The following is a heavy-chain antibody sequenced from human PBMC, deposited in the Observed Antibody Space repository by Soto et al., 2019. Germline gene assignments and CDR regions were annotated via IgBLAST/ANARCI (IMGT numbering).Heavy chain of an antibody. CDR2: ITSKRYGGTT. D-gene: IGHD3-10*01. CDR1: GFTFGDYA. CDR3: SRGPRNNRGAPLDY. V-gene: IGHV3-49*03. Sequence: EVQLVESGGGLEQPGRSLRLSCTASGFTFGDYAMIWFRQAPGKGLEWVGFITSKRYGGTTEYAASVKGRFTISRDDSKSSAYLQMNSLKLDVTSVYHFSRGPRNNRGAPLDYWGQGTLVTVSS. J-gene: IGHJ4*02.